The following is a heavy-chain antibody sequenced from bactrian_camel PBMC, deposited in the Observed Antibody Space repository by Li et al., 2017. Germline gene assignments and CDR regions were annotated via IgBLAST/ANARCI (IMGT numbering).Heavy chain of an antibody. CDR1: GYTYSSYC. D-gene: IGHD2*01. J-gene: IGHJ6*01. CDR2: INRRGTT. CDR3: AGSCDVSAKWALESMTRPDFGY. V-gene: IGHV3S55*01. Sequence: HVQLVESGGGSVQAGGSLRLSCAASGYTYSSYCMGWFRQAPGKEREGVAVINRRGTTNYADSVKGRFTISKVDAEKTLYLQMNSLQPEDTAVYYCAGSCDVSAKWALESMTRPDFGYWGQGTQVTVS.